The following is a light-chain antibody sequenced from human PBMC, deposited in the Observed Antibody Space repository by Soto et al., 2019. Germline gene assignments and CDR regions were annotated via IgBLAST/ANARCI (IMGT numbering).Light chain of an antibody. CDR3: ETWDFNTRE. Sequence: QPVLTQSSSASASLGSSVKLTCTLSSGHSSYIIAWHQQQPGKAPRYLMKLEGSGSYNKGTGVPDRFSGSSSGADRYLTISNLRFEDEADYYCETWDFNTREFGGGTKLTVL. J-gene: IGLJ3*02. V-gene: IGLV4-60*02. CDR2: LEGSGSY. CDR1: SGHSSYI.